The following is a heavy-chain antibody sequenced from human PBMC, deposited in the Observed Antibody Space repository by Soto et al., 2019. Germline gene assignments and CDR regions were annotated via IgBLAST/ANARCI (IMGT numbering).Heavy chain of an antibody. V-gene: IGHV3-23*01. Sequence: GGSLRLSCAASGFTFSSYAMSWVRQAPGKGLEWVSAISGSGGSTYYADSVKGRFTISRDNSKNTLYLQMNSLRAEDTAVYYRAKQTYYYDSSGYYYSYYFDYWGQGTLVTVSS. CDR2: ISGSGGST. CDR1: GFTFSSYA. CDR3: AKQTYYYDSSGYYYSYYFDY. J-gene: IGHJ4*02. D-gene: IGHD3-22*01.